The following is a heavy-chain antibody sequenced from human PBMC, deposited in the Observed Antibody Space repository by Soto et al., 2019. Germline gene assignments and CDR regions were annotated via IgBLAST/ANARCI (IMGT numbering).Heavy chain of an antibody. CDR3: VCGGDYDILTGYPHFDY. V-gene: IGHV1-18*01. Sequence: QVQLVQSGAEVKKPGASVKVSCKASGYTFTSYGISWVRQAPGQGLEWMGWISAYNGNTNYAQKLQGRVTMTTDTSTSTAYMELRSLRSDDTAVYYCVCGGDYDILTGYPHFDYWGQGTLVIVSS. D-gene: IGHD3-9*01. CDR2: ISAYNGNT. CDR1: GYTFTSYG. J-gene: IGHJ4*02.